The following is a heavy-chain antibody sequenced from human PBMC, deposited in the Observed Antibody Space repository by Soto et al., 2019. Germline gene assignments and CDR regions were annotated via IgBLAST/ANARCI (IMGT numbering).Heavy chain of an antibody. Sequence: SETLSLTCAVSGGSISSGGYSWSWIRQPPGKGLEWIGYIYHSGSTYYNPSLKSRVTISVDRSKNQFSLKLSSVTAADTAVYYCGRSGGDGPWRGGRRHSDFYMDVWGPGTTVNSP. CDR1: GGSISSGGYS. CDR3: GRSGGDGPWRGGRRHSDFYMDV. J-gene: IGHJ6*02. V-gene: IGHV4-30-2*01. CDR2: IYHSGST. D-gene: IGHD2-21*02.